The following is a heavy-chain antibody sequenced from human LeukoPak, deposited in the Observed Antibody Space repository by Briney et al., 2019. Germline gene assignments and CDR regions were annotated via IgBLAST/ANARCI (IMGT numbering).Heavy chain of an antibody. CDR2: IYYSGST. J-gene: IGHJ4*02. CDR3: ASQLFPLAVSGFDY. D-gene: IGHD6-19*01. V-gene: IGHV4-39*01. Sequence: SETLSLTCTVSSASISNYYWGWIRQPPGKGLEWIGTIYYSGSTYYNPSLKSRVTISVDTSKNQFSLKLSSVTAADTAVYYCASQLFPLAVSGFDYWGQGTLVTVSS. CDR1: SASISNYY.